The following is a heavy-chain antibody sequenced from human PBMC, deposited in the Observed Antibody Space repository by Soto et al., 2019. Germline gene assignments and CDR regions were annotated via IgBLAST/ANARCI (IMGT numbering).Heavy chain of an antibody. CDR1: GFTFSSYE. J-gene: IGHJ4*02. D-gene: IGHD3-22*01. CDR2: ISGSGSTI. V-gene: IGHV3-48*03. Sequence: PGGSLRLSCAASGFTFSSYEMSWVRQAPGKGLEWLSNISGSGSTIYYADSVKGRFTISRDNAKKSLFLQMNSLRAEDTAVYYCARDPSSSSGFGYWGRGT. CDR3: ARDPSSSSGFGY.